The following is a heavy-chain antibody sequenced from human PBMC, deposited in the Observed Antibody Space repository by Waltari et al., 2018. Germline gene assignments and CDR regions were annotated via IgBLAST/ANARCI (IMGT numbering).Heavy chain of an antibody. Sequence: QLHLQESGPGLVKPSETLSLICTVSGVSINSNYYRGWIRQPPGKGLEWIGTFYYTGRTYYSPSLKGRVTISVDTSRNHFSLKLNSVTAADTAVYYCARHAGSYPFDYWGQGALVTVSS. CDR1: GVSINSNYY. J-gene: IGHJ4*02. V-gene: IGHV4-39*07. CDR3: ARHAGSYPFDY. D-gene: IGHD1-26*01. CDR2: FYYTGRT.